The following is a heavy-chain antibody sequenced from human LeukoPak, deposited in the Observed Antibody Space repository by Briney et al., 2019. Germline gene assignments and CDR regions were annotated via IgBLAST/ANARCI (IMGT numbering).Heavy chain of an antibody. D-gene: IGHD7-27*01. CDR2: ISGSGGSA. J-gene: IGHJ4*02. Sequence: GGSLRLSCTASGFTFSGYAMSWVRQAPGKGLEWVSAISGSGGSAYFADSVKGRFTISRDKSKNTLYLQMNSLRAEDTAVYYCAKETSNWGSRLFDYWGQGTLVTVS. CDR1: GFTFSGYA. V-gene: IGHV3-23*01. CDR3: AKETSNWGSRLFDY.